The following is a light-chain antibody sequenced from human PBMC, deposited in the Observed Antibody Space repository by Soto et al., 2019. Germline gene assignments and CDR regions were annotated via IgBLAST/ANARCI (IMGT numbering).Light chain of an antibody. V-gene: IGKV1-39*01. CDR1: QSISSY. J-gene: IGKJ1*01. Sequence: DIQMTQSPSSLSASVGDRVTITCRASQSISSYLNWYQQKPGKAPKLLIYAASSLQSGVPSRFSGSVSGTDFTLTISSLQPEDFATYYCQQSYNTPRTFGQGTKVDIK. CDR3: QQSYNTPRT. CDR2: AAS.